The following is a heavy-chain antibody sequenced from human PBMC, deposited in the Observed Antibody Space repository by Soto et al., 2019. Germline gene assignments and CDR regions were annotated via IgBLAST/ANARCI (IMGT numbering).Heavy chain of an antibody. CDR1: GGSISSSSYY. CDR3: ARLVVVVAASFYYFDY. CDR2: ISYSGST. V-gene: IGHV4-39*01. Sequence: PLETLSLTCTVSGGSISSSSYYWGWIRQPPGKGLEWIGSISYSGSTYYNPSLKSRVTMSVDTSKNQFSLKLSSVTAADTAVYYCARLVVVVAASFYYFDYWGQGTLVTVSS. D-gene: IGHD2-2*01. J-gene: IGHJ4*02.